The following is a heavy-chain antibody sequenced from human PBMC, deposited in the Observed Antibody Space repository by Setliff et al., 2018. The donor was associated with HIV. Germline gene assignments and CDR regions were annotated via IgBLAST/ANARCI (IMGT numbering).Heavy chain of an antibody. V-gene: IGHV4-61*02. Sequence: SETLSLTCTVSGGSISSADYFWNWIRQPAGKRLEWIGRIYASGSTSGSTNYNPSLKSRVTISVDTSKNQFSLKLSSVTAADTAVYYCARVRGRYYYHYAMDVWGQGTTVTVSS. D-gene: IGHD3-10*01. J-gene: IGHJ6*02. CDR1: GGSISSADYF. CDR3: ARVRGRYYYHYAMDV. CDR2: IYASGSTSGST.